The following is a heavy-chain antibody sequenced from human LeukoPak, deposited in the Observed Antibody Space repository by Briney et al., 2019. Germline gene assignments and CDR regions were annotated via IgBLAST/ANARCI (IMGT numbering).Heavy chain of an antibody. J-gene: IGHJ4*02. Sequence: PSETLSLTCAVYGGSFSGYYWSWIRQPPGKGLEWIGEINHSGSTNYNPSLKSRVTISVDTSKNQFSLKLSSVTAADTAVYYCARVTGTTPNDFDYWGQGTLVTVSS. D-gene: IGHD1-1*01. V-gene: IGHV4-34*01. CDR3: ARVTGTTPNDFDY. CDR1: GGSFSGYY. CDR2: INHSGST.